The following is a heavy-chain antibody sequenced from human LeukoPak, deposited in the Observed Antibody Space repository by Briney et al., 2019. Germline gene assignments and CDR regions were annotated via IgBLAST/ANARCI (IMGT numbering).Heavy chain of an antibody. J-gene: IGHJ4*02. Sequence: ASVKVSCKPSGYTFTDYYIHWVRQAPGQGLEWMGRINPNSGGTNYAQKFQGRVTMTRDTSINIAYMELSRLISDDTAVYFCARGSIVGAGGPNGYWGQGTLVTVSS. V-gene: IGHV1-2*06. CDR3: ARGSIVGAGGPNGY. CDR1: GYTFTDYY. CDR2: INPNSGGT. D-gene: IGHD1-26*01.